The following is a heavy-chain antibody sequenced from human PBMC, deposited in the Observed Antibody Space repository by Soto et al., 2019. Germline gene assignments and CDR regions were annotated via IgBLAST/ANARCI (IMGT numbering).Heavy chain of an antibody. D-gene: IGHD3-10*01. CDR3: AKEPFAPDWYFDL. J-gene: IGHJ2*01. CDR2: ISGSGIST. Sequence: DVQLLESGGGLVQPGGSLRLSCAASGFTFRSYTMSWVRQAPGKGLEWVSGISGSGISTHYADSVKGRFTVSRDNSNNTLYLKMDGLRAEDTAVYNCAKEPFAPDWYFDLWGRGTLVTVSS. CDR1: GFTFRSYT. V-gene: IGHV3-23*01.